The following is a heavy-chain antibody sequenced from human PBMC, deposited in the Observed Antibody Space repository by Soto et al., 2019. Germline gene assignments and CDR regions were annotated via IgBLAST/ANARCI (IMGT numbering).Heavy chain of an antibody. V-gene: IGHV1-18*01. Sequence: ASVKVSCKASGYSFTNNDVSWVRQATGQGLEWMGWMNAGSGNTGYAQKLQGRVTMTTDTSTSTAYMELRSLRSDDTAVYYCARDLGGYSSHFDYWGQGTLVTVSS. CDR3: ARDLGGYSSHFDY. J-gene: IGHJ4*02. CDR1: GYSFTNND. D-gene: IGHD6-13*01. CDR2: MNAGSGNT.